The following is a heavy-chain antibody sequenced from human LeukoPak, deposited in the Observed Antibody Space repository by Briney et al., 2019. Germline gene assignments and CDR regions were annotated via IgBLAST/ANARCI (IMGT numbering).Heavy chain of an antibody. D-gene: IGHD5-24*01. J-gene: IGHJ4*02. V-gene: IGHV4-34*01. Sequence: SETLSLTCAVYGGSFSGYYWSWIRQPPGKGLEWIGEINHSGSTNYNPSLKSRVTISVETSKNQISLKLSSVTAADTAVYYCARERWLQLRYFDYWGQGTLVTVSS. CDR3: ARERWLQLRYFDY. CDR1: GGSFSGYY. CDR2: INHSGST.